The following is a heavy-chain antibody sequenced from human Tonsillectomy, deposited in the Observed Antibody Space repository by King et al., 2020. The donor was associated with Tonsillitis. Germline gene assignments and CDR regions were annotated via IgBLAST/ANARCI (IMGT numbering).Heavy chain of an antibody. D-gene: IGHD2-21*02. J-gene: IGHJ5*02. V-gene: IGHV4-4*07. CDR2: IYTSGST. Sequence: QLQESGPGLVKPSETLSLTCTVSGGSISNYYWSWIRQPAGTGLEWIGRIYTSGSTNYNPSLKSRVTMSVDTSKNQFSLKLSSVTAADTAVYYCARVLCDGDCSIGYNWFDPWGQGTLVTVSS. CDR3: ARVLCDGDCSIGYNWFDP. CDR1: GGSISNYY.